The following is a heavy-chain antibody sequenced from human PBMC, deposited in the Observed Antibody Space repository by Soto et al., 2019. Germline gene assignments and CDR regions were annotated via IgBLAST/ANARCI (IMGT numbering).Heavy chain of an antibody. Sequence: QVQLVESGGGVVQPGRSLRLSCAASGFTFSSYAMHWVRQAPGKGLEWVAVISYDGSNKYYADSVKGRFTISRDNSKNTLYLQMNSLRAEDTAVYYCARDSDRSPTVTSGAFDIWGQGTMVTVSS. CDR2: ISYDGSNK. D-gene: IGHD4-17*01. CDR3: ARDSDRSPTVTSGAFDI. CDR1: GFTFSSYA. V-gene: IGHV3-30-3*01. J-gene: IGHJ3*02.